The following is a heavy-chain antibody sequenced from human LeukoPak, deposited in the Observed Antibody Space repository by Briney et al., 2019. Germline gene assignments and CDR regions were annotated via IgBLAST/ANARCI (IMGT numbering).Heavy chain of an antibody. J-gene: IGHJ6*02. V-gene: IGHV4-31*03. D-gene: IGHD6-13*01. CDR1: GGSISSGGYY. CDR2: IYYSGST. CDR3: ARDGSPRRYSSSWYVRVDYYYGMDV. Sequence: PSETLSLTCTVSGGSISSGGYYWSWIRQHPGKGLEWIGYIYYSGSTYYNPSLKSRVTISVDTSKNQFSLKLSSVTAADTAVYYCARDGSPRRYSSSWYVRVDYYYGMDVWGQGTTATVSS.